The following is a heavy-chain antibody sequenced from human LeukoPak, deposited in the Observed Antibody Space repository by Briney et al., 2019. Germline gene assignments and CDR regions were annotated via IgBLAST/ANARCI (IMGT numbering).Heavy chain of an antibody. Sequence: GGSLRLSCAASGFTFSSYAMSWVRQAPGKGLEWVSAICGSGGSTYYADSVKGRFTISRDNSKNTLYLQMNSLRAEDTAVYYCAKSLIYCSSTSCYAVDYWGQGTLVTVCS. D-gene: IGHD2-2*01. CDR2: ICGSGGST. J-gene: IGHJ4*02. CDR3: AKSLIYCSSTSCYAVDY. V-gene: IGHV3-23*01. CDR1: GFTFSSYA.